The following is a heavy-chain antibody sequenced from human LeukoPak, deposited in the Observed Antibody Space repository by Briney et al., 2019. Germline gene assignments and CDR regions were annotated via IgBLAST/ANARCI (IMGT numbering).Heavy chain of an antibody. D-gene: IGHD2-15*01. V-gene: IGHV3-11*04. CDR2: ISSSGGTI. CDR3: AREGVADAFDI. Sequence: GGSLRLSCAASGFTFSDYYMSWIRQAPGKGLEWVSYISSSGGTIYYADSVKGRFTISRDNAKNSLYLQMNTLRAEDTAVYYCAREGVADAFDIWGQGTMVTVSS. J-gene: IGHJ3*02. CDR1: GFTFSDYY.